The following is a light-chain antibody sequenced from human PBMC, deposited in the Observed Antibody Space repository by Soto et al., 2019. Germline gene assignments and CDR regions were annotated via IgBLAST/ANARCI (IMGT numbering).Light chain of an antibody. CDR1: SSDVGSYNL. Sequence: SVLTQPASVSGSPGQSITISCSGTSSDVGSYNLVSWYQQHPGKAPKLMIYEGSKRPSGVSNRFSGSKSGNTAYLTISGLQAEDEADYYCCSYAGSSTPYVFGTGTKVTVL. CDR2: EGS. CDR3: CSYAGSSTPYV. J-gene: IGLJ1*01. V-gene: IGLV2-23*01.